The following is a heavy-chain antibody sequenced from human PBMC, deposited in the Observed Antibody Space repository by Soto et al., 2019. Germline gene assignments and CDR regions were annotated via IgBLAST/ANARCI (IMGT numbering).Heavy chain of an antibody. CDR3: ARDRATRYSPGWFDP. V-gene: IGHV1-18*01. Sequence: QVQLVQSGAEVKKPGASVKVSCKASGYTFTSYGISWVRQAPGQGLEWMGWISAYNGNTNYAQKLQGRVTMTTDTYTSTAYMELRSLRSDDTAVYYCARDRATRYSPGWFDPWGQGTLVTVSS. CDR1: GYTFTSYG. J-gene: IGHJ5*02. D-gene: IGHD6-13*01. CDR2: ISAYNGNT.